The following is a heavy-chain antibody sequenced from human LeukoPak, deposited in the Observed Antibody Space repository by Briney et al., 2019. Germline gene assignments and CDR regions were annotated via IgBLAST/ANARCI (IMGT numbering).Heavy chain of an antibody. CDR3: TTDEGWSDP. CDR2: IKKRRDGGAI. Sequence: GGSLRLSCAASGFIFTDVWMSWVRQSPGKGLEWIGRIKKRRDGGAIHYAASVKGRFTISRDDSKSLLFLQMNSLRTEDTALYYCTTDEGWSDPWGQGTLVTVSS. V-gene: IGHV3-15*01. CDR1: GFIFTDVW. J-gene: IGHJ5*02.